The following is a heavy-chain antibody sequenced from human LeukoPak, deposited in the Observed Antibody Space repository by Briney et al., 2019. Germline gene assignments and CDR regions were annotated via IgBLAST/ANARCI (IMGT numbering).Heavy chain of an antibody. CDR3: AREDDYNMDV. V-gene: IGHV3-30*04. CDR2: ISYDGSNK. CDR1: GFTFSSYA. D-gene: IGHD4/OR15-4a*01. J-gene: IGHJ6*03. Sequence: GRSLRLSCAASGFTFSSYAMHWVRQAPGKGLEWVAVISYDGSNKYYADSVKGRFTISRDNSKNTPYLQMNSLRAEDTAVYYCAREDDYNMDVWGKGTTVTVSS.